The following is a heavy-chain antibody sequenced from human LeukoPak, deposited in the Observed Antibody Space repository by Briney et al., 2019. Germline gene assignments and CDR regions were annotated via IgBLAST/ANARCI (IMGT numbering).Heavy chain of an antibody. Sequence: PGGSLRLSCAASGFTFSSYGMHWVRQAPGKGLEWVAVISSDGSNKYYADSVEGRFTISRDNSKNTLYLQMNSLRAEDTAVYYCATPGAYCGGDCYSGLNYWGQGTLVTVSS. CDR1: GFTFSSYG. CDR2: ISSDGSNK. CDR3: ATPGAYCGGDCYSGLNY. J-gene: IGHJ4*02. D-gene: IGHD2-21*02. V-gene: IGHV3-30*03.